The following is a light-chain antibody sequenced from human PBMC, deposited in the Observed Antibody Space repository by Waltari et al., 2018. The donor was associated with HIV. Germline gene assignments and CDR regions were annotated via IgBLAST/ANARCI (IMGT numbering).Light chain of an antibody. Sequence: VLTQSPGTLSLSPGERATLSCRASQSVNSNYLAWYQHKPGQAPRLLIYGATSRATGIPDRFRGSGSETDFTLTISRLEPEDSAVYYCHQYGRTFGQGTKVEIK. CDR3: HQYGRT. CDR1: QSVNSNY. CDR2: GAT. J-gene: IGKJ1*01. V-gene: IGKV3-20*01.